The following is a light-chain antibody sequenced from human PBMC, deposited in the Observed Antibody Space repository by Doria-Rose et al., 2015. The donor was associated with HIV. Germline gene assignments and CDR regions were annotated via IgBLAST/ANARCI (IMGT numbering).Light chain of an antibody. CDR2: WAS. J-gene: IGKJ3*01. CDR3: QQYYDTPS. V-gene: IGKV4-1*01. Sequence: DIRVTQSPESLGMSLGERATLNCKSNQSLLYTSKNYLAWYQQKPGQPPKLLIYWASTRQPGVPARFSGSGSGTDFTLTISSLEAEDVAVYYRQQYYDTPSFGPGTTVDIK. CDR1: QSLLYTSKNY.